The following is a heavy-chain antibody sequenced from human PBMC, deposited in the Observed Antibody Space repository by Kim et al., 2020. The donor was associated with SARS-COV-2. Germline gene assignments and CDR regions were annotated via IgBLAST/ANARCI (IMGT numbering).Heavy chain of an antibody. J-gene: IGHJ4*02. V-gene: IGHV3-11*05. Sequence: GRFTIPRDNAKNSLYLQMNSLRADDTAVYYCARDPYYDILTGYRGSYFDYWGQGTLVTVSS. CDR3: ARDPYYDILTGYRGSYFDY. D-gene: IGHD3-9*01.